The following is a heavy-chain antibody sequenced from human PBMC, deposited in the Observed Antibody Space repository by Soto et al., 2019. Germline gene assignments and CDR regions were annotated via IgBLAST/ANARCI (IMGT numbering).Heavy chain of an antibody. CDR2: ISSSSSTI. Sequence: GALRLSCAASGFTFSSYSMNWVRQAPGKGLEWVSYISSSSSTIYYADSVKGRFTISRDNAKNSLYLQMNSLRAEDTAVYYCARDSDDSSGYYLLGVYYFDYWGQGTLVTVSS. V-gene: IGHV3-48*01. D-gene: IGHD3-22*01. CDR3: ARDSDDSSGYYLLGVYYFDY. CDR1: GFTFSSYS. J-gene: IGHJ4*02.